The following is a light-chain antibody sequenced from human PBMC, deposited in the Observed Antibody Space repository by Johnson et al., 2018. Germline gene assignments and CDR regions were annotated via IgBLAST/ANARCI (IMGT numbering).Light chain of an antibody. CDR1: SSNIGNNY. J-gene: IGLJ1*01. V-gene: IGLV1-51*02. CDR2: ENN. CDR3: GTWDSSLSAGNV. Sequence: QSVLTQPRSVSAAPGQKVTISCSGSSSNIGNNYVSWYQQLPGPAPKLLIYENNKRPSGIPYRFSGSKSRTSATLALTGLQSVDEADYYCGTWDSSLSAGNVFGTGTKVTVL.